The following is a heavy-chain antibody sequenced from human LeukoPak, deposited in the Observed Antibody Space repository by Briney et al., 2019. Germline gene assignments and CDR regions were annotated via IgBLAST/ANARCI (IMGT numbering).Heavy chain of an antibody. CDR3: ARFGSRRVPAAIRPRYFDL. J-gene: IGHJ2*01. D-gene: IGHD2-2*01. CDR2: INHRGST. Sequence: SETLSLTCAVYGGSFSGYYWSWIRQPPGKGLEWIGEINHRGSTNYNPSLKSRVTISVDTSKNQFSLKLSSVTAADTAVYYCARFGSRRVPAAIRPRYFDLWGRGTLVTVSS. CDR1: GGSFSGYY. V-gene: IGHV4-34*01.